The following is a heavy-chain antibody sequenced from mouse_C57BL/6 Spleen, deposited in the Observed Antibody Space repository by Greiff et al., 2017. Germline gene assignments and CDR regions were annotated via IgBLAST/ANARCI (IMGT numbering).Heavy chain of an antibody. Sequence: QVQLQQSGAELMKPGASVKLSCKATGYTFTGYWIEWVKQRPGHGLEWIGEILPGSGSTNYNEKFKGKATFTANTSSNTAYMQLSSLTTEDSAIYYCARTPLYYTVVHGGYFDVWGTGTTVTVSS. D-gene: IGHD1-1*01. CDR2: ILPGSGST. CDR3: ARTPLYYTVVHGGYFDV. V-gene: IGHV1-9*01. CDR1: GYTFTGYW. J-gene: IGHJ1*03.